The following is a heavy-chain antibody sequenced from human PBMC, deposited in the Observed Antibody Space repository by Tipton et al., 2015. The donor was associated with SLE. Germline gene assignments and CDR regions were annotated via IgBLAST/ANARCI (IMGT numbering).Heavy chain of an antibody. V-gene: IGHV3-43D*04. CDR2: ISWDGGST. CDR3: ASMYSSSWPFDY. CDR1: GFTFDDYA. Sequence: SLRLSCAASGFTFDDYAMHWVRQAPGKGLEWVSLISWDGGSTYYADSVKGRFTISRDNSKNSLYLQMNSLRAEDTAVYYCASMYSSSWPFDYWGQGTLVTVSS. D-gene: IGHD6-13*01. J-gene: IGHJ4*02.